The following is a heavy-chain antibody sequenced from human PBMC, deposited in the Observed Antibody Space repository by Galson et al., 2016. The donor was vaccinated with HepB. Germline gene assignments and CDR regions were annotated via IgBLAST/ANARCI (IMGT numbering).Heavy chain of an antibody. CDR3: ARDPGRDDGMDV. D-gene: IGHD3-10*01. J-gene: IGHJ6*02. CDR1: GFTFKKYG. CDR2: VWFDESNK. Sequence: SLRLSCAASGFTFKKYGMHWVRQAPGKGLEWVAVVWFDESNKYYADSVKGRFTISRDNSKNTVYLYMSSLRAEDTAVFYCARDPGRDDGMDVWSQGTTVTVSS. V-gene: IGHV3-33*01.